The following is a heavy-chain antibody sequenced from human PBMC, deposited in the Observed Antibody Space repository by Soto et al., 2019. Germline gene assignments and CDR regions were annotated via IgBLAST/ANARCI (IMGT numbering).Heavy chain of an antibody. Sequence: GVSLRLSCAASGFTFDDYAMHWVRQAPGKGLEWVSGISWNSGSIGYADSVKGRFTISRDYAKNSLYLQMNSLRAEDTALYYCAKDMGFTTLGGVIAPLPAYYYYYGIDVWGQGTTVTVSS. CDR3: AKDMGFTTLGGVIAPLPAYYYYYGIDV. CDR1: GFTFDDYA. D-gene: IGHD3-16*02. CDR2: ISWNSGSI. J-gene: IGHJ6*02. V-gene: IGHV3-9*01.